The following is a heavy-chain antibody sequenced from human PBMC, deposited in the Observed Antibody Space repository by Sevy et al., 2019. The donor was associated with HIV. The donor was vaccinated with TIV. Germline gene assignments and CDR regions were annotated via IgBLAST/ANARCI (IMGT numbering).Heavy chain of an antibody. D-gene: IGHD3-16*01. J-gene: IGHJ4*02. CDR3: ARGLADWGSFHYSL. V-gene: IGHV3-7*01. CDR1: GFTFSTHW. Sequence: GGSLRLSCAASGFTFSTHWMTWVRQAPGKGLEWVAYIKQDGTEAYYVDAGRGRFTVSRDNSHKSFFLQMTSLRDEDTAVYYCARGLADWGSFHYSLWGQGTPVTVSS. CDR2: IKQDGTEA.